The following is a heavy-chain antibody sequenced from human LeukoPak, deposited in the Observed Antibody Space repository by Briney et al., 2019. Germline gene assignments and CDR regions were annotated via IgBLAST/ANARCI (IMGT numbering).Heavy chain of an antibody. D-gene: IGHD3-22*01. V-gene: IGHV3-9*01. CDR3: AKATHSNFYDSSGYPV. J-gene: IGHJ4*02. CDR1: GFTFDDYA. Sequence: GGSLRLSCAASGFTFDDYAMHWVRHAPGKGLEWVSGISWNSGNIGYADSVKGRFTISRDNAKNSLYLQMNSLTPEDTALYYCAKATHSNFYDSSGYPVWGQGTLVTVSS. CDR2: ISWNSGNI.